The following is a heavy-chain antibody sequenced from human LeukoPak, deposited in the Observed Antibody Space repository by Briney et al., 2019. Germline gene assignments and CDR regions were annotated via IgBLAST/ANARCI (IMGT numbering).Heavy chain of an antibody. D-gene: IGHD1-26*01. J-gene: IGHJ3*02. CDR2: INEYGST. Sequence: SETLSLTCGVYGGSFSGYYWTWIRQTPGKGLEWIGEINEYGSTKYNPSLKSRVTISVDTSKNQFSLKLSSVTAADTAVYYCARHRRGSYHDAFDIWGQGTMVTVSS. CDR1: GGSFSGYY. V-gene: IGHV4-34*01. CDR3: ARHRRGSYHDAFDI.